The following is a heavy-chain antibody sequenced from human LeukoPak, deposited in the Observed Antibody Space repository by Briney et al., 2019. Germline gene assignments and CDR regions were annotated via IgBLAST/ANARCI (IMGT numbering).Heavy chain of an antibody. J-gene: IGHJ3*02. Sequence: SETLSLTCTVSGGSISSYYWSWIRQPAGKGLEWIGRIYTSGSTNYNPSLKSRVTMSVDTSKNQFSLKLSSVTAADTAVYYCAGYCSGGSCLTDAFDIWGQGTMVTVSS. CDR3: AGYCSGGSCLTDAFDI. V-gene: IGHV4-4*07. CDR2: IYTSGST. D-gene: IGHD2-15*01. CDR1: GGSISSYY.